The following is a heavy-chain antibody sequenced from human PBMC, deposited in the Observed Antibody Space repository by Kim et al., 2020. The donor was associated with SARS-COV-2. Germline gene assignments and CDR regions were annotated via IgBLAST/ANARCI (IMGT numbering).Heavy chain of an antibody. CDR3: ARDRGFSDAAAGTPYYYYYGMDV. Sequence: GGSLRLSCAASGFTFSSYSMNWVRQAPGKGLEWVSYISSSSSTIYYADSVKGRFTISRDNAKNSLYLQMNSLRDEDTAVYYCARDRGFSDAAAGTPYYYYYGMDVWGQGTTVTVSS. V-gene: IGHV3-48*02. CDR1: GFTFSSYS. J-gene: IGHJ6*02. CDR2: ISSSSSTI. D-gene: IGHD6-13*01.